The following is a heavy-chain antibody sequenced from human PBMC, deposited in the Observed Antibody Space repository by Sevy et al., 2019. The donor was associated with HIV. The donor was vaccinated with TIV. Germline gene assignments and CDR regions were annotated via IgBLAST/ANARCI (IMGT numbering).Heavy chain of an antibody. CDR3: ARGRYGYYFDY. J-gene: IGHJ4*02. CDR1: GGTFSSYA. D-gene: IGHD4-17*01. Sequence: ASVKVSCKASGGTFSSYAISLVRQAPGQGLEWMGRIIPIFGTANYAQKFQGRVTITADESTSTAYMELSSLRSEDTAVYYCARGRYGYYFDYWGQGTLVTVSS. CDR2: IIPIFGTA. V-gene: IGHV1-69*13.